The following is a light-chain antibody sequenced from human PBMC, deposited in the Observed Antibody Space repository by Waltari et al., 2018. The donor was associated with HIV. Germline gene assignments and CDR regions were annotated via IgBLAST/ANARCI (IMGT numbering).Light chain of an antibody. J-gene: IGLJ2*01. CDR2: EVY. CDR1: TSDVGSYDL. CDR3: SSYAGSSTLVV. V-gene: IGLV2-23*02. Sequence: QPALTQVPSVSGSPGQSITISCTGTTSDVGSYDLVSFYQQQPGKAPKLMIYEVYKRPSGVSNRFSGSKSGNTASLTISGLQAEDEADYYCSSYAGSSTLVVFGGGTKLTVL.